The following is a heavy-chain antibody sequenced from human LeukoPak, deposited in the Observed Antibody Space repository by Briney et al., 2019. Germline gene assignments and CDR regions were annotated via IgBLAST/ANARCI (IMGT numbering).Heavy chain of an antibody. CDR3: ARAGAGDVSHSGLVVWIGDHDY. Sequence: ASVKVSWKASGYNVDIYGISWVRQAPGQGLEWMAWISAYNGNTNFVQELQDGVTMTTDTSTRTAYLELRNLRSDDTAISYCARAGAGDVSHSGLVVWIGDHDYWGQGTLVAVSS. V-gene: IGHV1-18*01. CDR1: GYNVDIYG. CDR2: ISAYNGNT. J-gene: IGHJ4*02. D-gene: IGHD1-26*01.